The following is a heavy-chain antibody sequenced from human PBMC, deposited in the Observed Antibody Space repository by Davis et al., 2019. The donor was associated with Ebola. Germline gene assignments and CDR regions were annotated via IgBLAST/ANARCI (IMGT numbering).Heavy chain of an antibody. Sequence: MPGGSLRLSCTVSGGSISSSSYYWRWIRQPPGKGLEWIGSIYYSGSTYYNPSLKSRVTISLDTSKNQFSLKLSSVTAADTAVYYCARHMSAALDYWGQGTLVTVSS. D-gene: IGHD6-13*01. J-gene: IGHJ4*02. V-gene: IGHV4-39*01. CDR3: ARHMSAALDY. CDR1: GGSISSSSYY. CDR2: IYYSGST.